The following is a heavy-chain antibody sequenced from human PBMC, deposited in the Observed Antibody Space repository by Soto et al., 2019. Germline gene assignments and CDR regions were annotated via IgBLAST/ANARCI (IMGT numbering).Heavy chain of an antibody. Sequence: LRLSCAASRLTFIRYAMSWVRQAPGKGLEWVSGISGRGDSTYYADSVKGRFTISRDNSNNTLFLQMNNLRAEDTAVYYCAKAYYREEDGYNSFDYWGQGTLVTVSS. CDR1: RLTFIRYA. J-gene: IGHJ4*02. V-gene: IGHV3-23*01. CDR2: ISGRGDST. D-gene: IGHD5-12*01. CDR3: AKAYYREEDGYNSFDY.